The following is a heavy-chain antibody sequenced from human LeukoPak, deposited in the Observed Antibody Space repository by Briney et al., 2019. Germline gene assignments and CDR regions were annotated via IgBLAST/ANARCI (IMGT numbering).Heavy chain of an antibody. D-gene: IGHD4-17*01. CDR2: INQDGSAE. Sequence: GGSLRLSCAASGFTFSSYGMRWVRQAPGKGLDWVASINQDGSAEYYVDSVRGRFTISRDNAENSLYLQVNSLRVDDTAVYYCVRLFGGVTTFDYWGQGTLVTVSS. CDR1: GFTFSSYG. J-gene: IGHJ4*02. CDR3: VRLFGGVTTFDY. V-gene: IGHV3-7*01.